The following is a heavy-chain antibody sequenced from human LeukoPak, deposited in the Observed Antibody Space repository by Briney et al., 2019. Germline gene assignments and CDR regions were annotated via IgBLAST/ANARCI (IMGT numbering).Heavy chain of an antibody. Sequence: SETLSLTCTVSGGSISSGSYYWSWIRQPAGKGLEWIGRIYTSGSTNYNPSLKSRVTISVDTSKNQFSLKLSSVTAADTAVYYCAKGIRAAAYYYYYMDVWGKGTTITVSS. V-gene: IGHV4-61*02. CDR1: GGSISSGSYY. J-gene: IGHJ6*03. D-gene: IGHD6-13*01. CDR3: AKGIRAAAYYYYYMDV. CDR2: IYTSGST.